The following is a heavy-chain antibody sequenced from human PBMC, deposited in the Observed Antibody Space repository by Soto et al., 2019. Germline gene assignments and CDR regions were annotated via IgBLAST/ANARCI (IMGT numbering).Heavy chain of an antibody. CDR1: GYTFTSYY. CDR3: ARDIVVVPAAITYYYGMDV. D-gene: IGHD2-2*02. J-gene: IGHJ6*02. Sequence: QVQLVQSGAEVKKPGASVKVSCKASGYTFTSYYMHWVRQAPGQGLEWMGIINPRGGSTSYAQKFQGRVTMTRDTSTSTVYMELSSLRSEDTAVYYCARDIVVVPAAITYYYGMDVWGQGTTVTVSS. CDR2: INPRGGST. V-gene: IGHV1-46*01.